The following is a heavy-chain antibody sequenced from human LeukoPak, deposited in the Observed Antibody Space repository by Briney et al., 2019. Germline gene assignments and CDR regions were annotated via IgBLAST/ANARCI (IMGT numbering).Heavy chain of an antibody. CDR2: IIPILGIA. CDR1: GGTFSSYA. V-gene: IGHV1-69*04. CDR3: ATDGAYGDYTY. J-gene: IGHJ4*02. D-gene: IGHD4-17*01. Sequence: ASVKVSCKASGGTFSSYAISWVRQAPGQGLEWMGRIIPILGIANYAQKFQGRVTITADKSTSTAYMELSSLRSEDTAVYYCATDGAYGDYTYWGQGTLVTVSS.